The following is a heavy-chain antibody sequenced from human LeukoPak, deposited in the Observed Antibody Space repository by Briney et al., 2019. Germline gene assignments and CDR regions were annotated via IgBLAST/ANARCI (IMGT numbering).Heavy chain of an antibody. Sequence: ASVKVSCKASGGTFSSYAISWVRQAPGQGLEWMGRIIPIFGIANYAQKFQGRVTITADKSTSTAYMEPSSLRSEDTAVYYCVITIDYFDYWGQGTLVTVSS. CDR3: VITIDYFDY. J-gene: IGHJ4*02. D-gene: IGHD3-3*01. V-gene: IGHV1-69*04. CDR2: IIPIFGIA. CDR1: GGTFSSYA.